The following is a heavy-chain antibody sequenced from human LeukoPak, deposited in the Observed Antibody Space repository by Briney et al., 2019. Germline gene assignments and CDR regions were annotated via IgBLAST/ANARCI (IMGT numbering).Heavy chain of an antibody. Sequence: PGGSLRLSCAASGFTFSSYAMSWVRQAPGKGLEWVSAISGSGGSTYYADSVKGRFTISRDNSKNTLYLQMNSLRPEDTAVYYCARDPALTVTTWYYFDYWGQGTLVTVSS. D-gene: IGHD4-17*01. CDR1: GFTFSSYA. CDR2: ISGSGGST. J-gene: IGHJ4*02. V-gene: IGHV3-23*01. CDR3: ARDPALTVTTWYYFDY.